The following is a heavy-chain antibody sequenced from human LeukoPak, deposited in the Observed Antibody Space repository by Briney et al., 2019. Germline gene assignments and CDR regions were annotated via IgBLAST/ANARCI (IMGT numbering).Heavy chain of an antibody. V-gene: IGHV5-51*01. CDR2: IYPGDSDT. J-gene: IGHJ4*02. CDR1: GYSFTSYW. Sequence: GESLKISCKGSGYSFTSYWIGWVRQLPGKGLEWMGIIYPGDSDTRYSPSFQGQATISADKSISTAYLQWSSLKASDTAMYYCARRLPRGYSGYDPYYFDYWGQGTLVTVSS. D-gene: IGHD5-12*01. CDR3: ARRLPRGYSGYDPYYFDY.